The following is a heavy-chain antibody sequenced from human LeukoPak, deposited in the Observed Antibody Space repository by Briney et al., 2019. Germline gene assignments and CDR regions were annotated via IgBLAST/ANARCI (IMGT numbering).Heavy chain of an antibody. CDR3: ARDYRRRYGSGEYYFDY. D-gene: IGHD3-10*01. CDR1: GGSISSYY. J-gene: IGHJ4*02. CDR2: IYYSGST. V-gene: IGHV4-59*01. Sequence: SETLSLTCTVSGGSISSYYWRWIRQPPGKGLEWIGYIYYSGSTNYNPSLKSRVTISVDTSKNQFSLKLSSVTAADTAVYYCARDYRRRYGSGEYYFDYWGQGTLVTVSS.